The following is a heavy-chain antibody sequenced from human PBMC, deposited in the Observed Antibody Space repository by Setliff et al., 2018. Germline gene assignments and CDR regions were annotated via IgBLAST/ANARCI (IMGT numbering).Heavy chain of an antibody. J-gene: IGHJ6*02. CDR1: GDFVTSRYYH. Sequence: SETLSLTCTVSGDFVTSRYYHWSWIRRPAGKGLEWIGHMNGDGSTHCNPSLKSRVTLSRDTSKNQFSLSLTSVTAADTAIYYCARLSWNGLRYYGLDVWGQGTTVTVSS. CDR2: MNGDGST. D-gene: IGHD3-3*01. CDR3: ARLSWNGLRYYGLDV. V-gene: IGHV4-61*09.